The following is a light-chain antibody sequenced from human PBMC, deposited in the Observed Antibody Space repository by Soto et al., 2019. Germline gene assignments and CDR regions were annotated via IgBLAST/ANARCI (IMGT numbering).Light chain of an antibody. CDR3: QQYDSVLGT. J-gene: IGKJ1*01. CDR2: DAS. CDR1: QSISHW. V-gene: IGKV1-5*01. Sequence: DIQMTQSPATLSASVGDSVTITCRAGQSISHWLAWYQQKPGKAPKFLIYDASSLESGVPSRFSGSGSGTEFTLTISSLQPDDFATYYCQQYDSVLGTFGPGTKVDIK.